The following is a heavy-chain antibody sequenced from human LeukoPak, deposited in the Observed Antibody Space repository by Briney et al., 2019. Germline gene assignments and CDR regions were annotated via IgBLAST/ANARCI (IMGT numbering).Heavy chain of an antibody. CDR1: GYTFTSYA. D-gene: IGHD2-2*01. CDR3: ARAPGYCSSTSCYLFAPYFDY. Sequence: ASVKVSCKASGYTFTSYAIHWVRQAPGQGLEWMGWISAYNGNTNYAQKLQGRVTMTTDTSTSTAYMELRSLRSDDTAVYYCARAPGYCSSTSCYLFAPYFDYWGQGTLVTVSS. J-gene: IGHJ4*02. CDR2: ISAYNGNT. V-gene: IGHV1-18*04.